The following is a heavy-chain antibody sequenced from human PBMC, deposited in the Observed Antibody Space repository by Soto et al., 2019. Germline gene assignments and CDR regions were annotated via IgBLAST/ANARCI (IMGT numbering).Heavy chain of an antibody. J-gene: IGHJ6*03. CDR1: GYSFTSHR. V-gene: IGHV5-51*01. CDR2: IYPDDSDT. D-gene: IGHD5-12*01. Sequence: PGESLKISCKGSGYSFTSHRIVWVRQMPGKGLEWVGSIYPDDSDTRYSPSFQGQVTISADKSISTAYLQWSSLKASDTAMYFCARIGVATIDYYYYMDVWGKGTTVTVSS. CDR3: ARIGVATIDYYYYMDV.